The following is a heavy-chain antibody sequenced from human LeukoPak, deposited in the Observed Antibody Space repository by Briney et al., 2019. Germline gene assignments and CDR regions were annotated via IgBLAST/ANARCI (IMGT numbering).Heavy chain of an antibody. CDR2: ISSSSSYI. D-gene: IGHD3-10*01. CDR1: GFTFSSYG. Sequence: GGTLRLSCAASGFTFSSYGMSWVRQAPGKGLEWVSSISSSSSYIYYVDSVRGRFTISRDNAKKSLYLQMNSLRVEDTAVYYCARSELGYNYYYMDVWGKGTTVTISS. CDR3: ARSELGYNYYYMDV. V-gene: IGHV3-21*01. J-gene: IGHJ6*03.